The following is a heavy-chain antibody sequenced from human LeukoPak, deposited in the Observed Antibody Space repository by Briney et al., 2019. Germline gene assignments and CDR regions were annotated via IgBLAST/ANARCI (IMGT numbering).Heavy chain of an antibody. J-gene: IGHJ4*02. CDR3: AKDPPIYAAPDY. CDR2: ISGSGGST. D-gene: IGHD3-9*01. Sequence: AGGSLRLSCAASGFTFSSYAMSWVRQAPGKGLEWVSAISGSGGSTYSADSVKGRFNISRDNPKNTLYLQMNSLRAEDTAVYYCAKDPPIYAAPDYWGQGTLVTVSS. V-gene: IGHV3-23*01. CDR1: GFTFSSYA.